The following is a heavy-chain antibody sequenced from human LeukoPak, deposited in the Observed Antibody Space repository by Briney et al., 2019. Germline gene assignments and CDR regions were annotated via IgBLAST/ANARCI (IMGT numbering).Heavy chain of an antibody. D-gene: IGHD3-22*01. CDR2: IDTSGST. V-gene: IGHV4-61*02. CDR3: ARDLKLDGSSGYYAFDI. CDR1: GDSINSGTYY. Sequence: SETLSLTCSVSGDSINSGTYYWSWIRQPAGKGLEWIGRIDTSGSTNYNPSLKSRVTISVDTSKNQFSLKMSSVTAADTAVYYCARDLKLDGSSGYYAFDIWGQGTMVTVSP. J-gene: IGHJ3*02.